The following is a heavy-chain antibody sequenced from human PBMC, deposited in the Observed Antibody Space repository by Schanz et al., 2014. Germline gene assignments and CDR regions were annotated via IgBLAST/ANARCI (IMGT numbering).Heavy chain of an antibody. V-gene: IGHV3-74*01. CDR3: VRDTDYHFDY. Sequence: VQLVESGGGVVQPGRSLRLSCVASGFTFSRYAMHWVRQAPGKGLEWVSRTSHDGSFTTFADSVKGRFTISRDNAKNALYLQMNSLRAEDTAVYYCVRDTDYHFDYWGQGTLVTVSS. D-gene: IGHD4-17*01. CDR2: TSHDGSFT. J-gene: IGHJ4*02. CDR1: GFTFSRYA.